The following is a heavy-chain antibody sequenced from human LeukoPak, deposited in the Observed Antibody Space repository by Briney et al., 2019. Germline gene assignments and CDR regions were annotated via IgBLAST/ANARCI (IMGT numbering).Heavy chain of an antibody. D-gene: IGHD6-19*01. V-gene: IGHV3-53*01. CDR1: GITVSDNF. CDR3: ARRIRRSGWYSDY. J-gene: IGHJ4*02. Sequence: GGSLRLSCAASGITVSDNFMTWVRQAPGKGLEWVSVIYPSGGTYYADPVKGRFTISRDSSKNTLYLEMNSLRAEDSAVYYCARRIRRSGWYSDYWGQGTLVTVSS. CDR2: IYPSGGT.